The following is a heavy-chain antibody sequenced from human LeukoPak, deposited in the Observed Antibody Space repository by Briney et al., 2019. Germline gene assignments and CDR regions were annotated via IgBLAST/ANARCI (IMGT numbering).Heavy chain of an antibody. J-gene: IGHJ4*02. CDR2: AYFTGSGGGTT. V-gene: IGHV4-59*08. CDR3: ARRNPAATGHEVDS. CDR1: AGSFSTNF. D-gene: IGHD6-13*01. Sequence: KPPGTLSLTCSVSAGSFSTNFWTWIRQPPGKGLEWIGCAYFTGSGGGTTYYNPSLESRVTISVDASKSQFSLTLTSVTAADTAVYYCARRNPAATGHEVDSWGQGTLVTVSS.